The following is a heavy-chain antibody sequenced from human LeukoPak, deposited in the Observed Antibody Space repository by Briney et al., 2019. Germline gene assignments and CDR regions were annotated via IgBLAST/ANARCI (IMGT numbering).Heavy chain of an antibody. Sequence: SETLSLTCTVSGGSISSYYWSWIRQPPGKGLEWIWYIYYSGSTNYNPSLKSRVTISVDTSKNQFSLKLSSVTAADTAVYYCARRAYSSGWFYFDYWGQGTLVTVSS. J-gene: IGHJ4*02. CDR1: GGSISSYY. CDR2: IYYSGST. CDR3: ARRAYSSGWFYFDY. V-gene: IGHV4-59*08. D-gene: IGHD6-19*01.